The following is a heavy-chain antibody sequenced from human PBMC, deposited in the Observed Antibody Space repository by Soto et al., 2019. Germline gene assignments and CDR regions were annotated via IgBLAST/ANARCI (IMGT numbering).Heavy chain of an antibody. V-gene: IGHV3-53*01. CDR1: GFTVSSNY. CDR3: ARVNGGSYFDY. D-gene: IGHD2-8*01. Sequence: PGGSLRLSCAASGFTVSSNYMSWVRQAPGKGLEWVSLIYSGGTTYYADSVKGRFTISRDNSKNTLYLQMNSPRAEDTAVFYCARVNGGSYFDYWGQGTLVTVSS. J-gene: IGHJ4*02. CDR2: IYSGGTT.